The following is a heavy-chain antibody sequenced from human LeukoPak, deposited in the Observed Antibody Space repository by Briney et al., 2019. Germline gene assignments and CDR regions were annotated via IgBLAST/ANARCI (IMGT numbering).Heavy chain of an antibody. Sequence: SETLSLTCTVSGGSISSSSYYWGWIRQPPGKGLEWIGYIYYSGSTNYNPSPKSRVTISVDTSKNQFSLKLSSVTAADTAVYYCARFMVGDAFDIWGQGTMVTVSS. V-gene: IGHV4-61*05. CDR1: GGSISSSSYY. J-gene: IGHJ3*02. D-gene: IGHD2-15*01. CDR3: ARFMVGDAFDI. CDR2: IYYSGST.